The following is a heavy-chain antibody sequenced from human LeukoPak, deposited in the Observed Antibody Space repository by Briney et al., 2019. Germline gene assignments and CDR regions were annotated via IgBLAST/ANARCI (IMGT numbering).Heavy chain of an antibody. D-gene: IGHD3-3*01. V-gene: IGHV1-2*02. Sequence: GASVKVSCKASGYTFTGYYMHWVRQAPGQGLEWMGWINPNSGGTNYAQKFQGRVTMTRDTSISTAYMELSRLRSDDTAVYYCARSGGYDFWSGYYSPKFDYWGQGTLVTVSS. CDR3: ARSGGYDFWSGYYSPKFDY. J-gene: IGHJ4*02. CDR1: GYTFTGYY. CDR2: INPNSGGT.